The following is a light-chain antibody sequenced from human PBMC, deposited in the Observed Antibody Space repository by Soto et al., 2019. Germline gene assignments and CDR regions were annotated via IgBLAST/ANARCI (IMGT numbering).Light chain of an antibody. J-gene: IGKJ1*01. V-gene: IGKV1-5*01. CDR1: QTISFS. Sequence: DIQMTQSPSTLSASVGDRITITCRASQTISFSLAWYQQKPGKTPKLLIYDASTLQSGVPSRFSGSESGTEFILTISGLQPDDFATYYCQQYHGYSLTSDQGTKVEI. CDR2: DAS. CDR3: QQYHGYSLT.